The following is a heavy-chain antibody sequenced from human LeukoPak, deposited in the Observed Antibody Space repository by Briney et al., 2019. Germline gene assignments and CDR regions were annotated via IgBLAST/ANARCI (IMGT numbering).Heavy chain of an antibody. CDR3: ARDRLQQQLAVDY. J-gene: IGHJ4*02. V-gene: IGHV1-2*02. CDR2: INPNSGGT. D-gene: IGHD6-13*01. CDR1: GYTFTGYY. Sequence: GASVKVSCKASGYTFTGYYMHWVRQAPGQGLEWMGWINPNSGGTNYAQKFQGRVTMARDTSISTAYMELSRLRSDDTAVYYCARDRLQQQLAVDYWGQGTLVTVSS.